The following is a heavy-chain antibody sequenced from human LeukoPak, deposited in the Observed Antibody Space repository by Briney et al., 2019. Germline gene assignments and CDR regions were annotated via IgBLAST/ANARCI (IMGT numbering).Heavy chain of an antibody. D-gene: IGHD3-10*01. Sequence: GGFLRLSCTASGFTSSNAGMTWVRPAPGKGLEWVGRVKRIIDGETTQYAAPVKGRFVISRGDSKTTVYLQMNSLRTEDTAMYYCTTDSGAYWGQGSLVTVSS. CDR2: VKRIIDGETT. J-gene: IGHJ4*02. V-gene: IGHV3-15*01. CDR1: GFTSSNAG. CDR3: TTDSGAY.